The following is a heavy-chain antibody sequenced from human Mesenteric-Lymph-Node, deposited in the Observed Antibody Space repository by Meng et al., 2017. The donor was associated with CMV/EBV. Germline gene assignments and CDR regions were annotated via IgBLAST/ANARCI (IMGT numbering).Heavy chain of an antibody. CDR3: ARGRTAMTGNDY. V-gene: IGHV3-23*01. D-gene: IGHD6-19*01. J-gene: IGHJ4*02. CDR1: GFSFSSFG. Sequence: GGSLRLSCAASGFSFSSFGMHWVRQAPGKGLEWVSGINWNGDSIGYADSVKGRFTISRDNSKNTLYLQMNNLRAEDTAVYYCARGRTAMTGNDYWGQGTLVTVSS. CDR2: INWNGDSI.